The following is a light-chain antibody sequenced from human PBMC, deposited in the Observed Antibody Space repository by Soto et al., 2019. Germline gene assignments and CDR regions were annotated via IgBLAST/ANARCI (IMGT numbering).Light chain of an antibody. J-gene: IGLJ1*01. Sequence: QSVLTQPPSVSGTPGQRVTISCSGASSNIGSNTVNWYQQLPGTAPKLLIYSNSQRPSGVPDRFSGSKSGTSASLAISGLQSEDETEYYCAAWDDSLNGYVFGTGTKVTVL. CDR2: SNS. V-gene: IGLV1-44*01. CDR1: SSNIGSNT. CDR3: AAWDDSLNGYV.